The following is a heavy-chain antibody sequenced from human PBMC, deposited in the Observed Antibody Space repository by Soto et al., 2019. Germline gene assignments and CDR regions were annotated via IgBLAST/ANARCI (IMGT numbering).Heavy chain of an antibody. J-gene: IGHJ6*02. Sequence: SETLSLTCTVSGGSISSYYWSWIRQPPGKGLEWIGYVFYSGSTNYNPSLKSRVTISVDTSKNQFSLKLTSVTAADTAVYYCGRLNGYCIRGSCHGHYAMDVWGQGTTVTVSS. CDR1: GGSISSYY. CDR2: VFYSGST. CDR3: GRLNGYCIRGSCHGHYAMDV. V-gene: IGHV4-59*08. D-gene: IGHD2-15*01.